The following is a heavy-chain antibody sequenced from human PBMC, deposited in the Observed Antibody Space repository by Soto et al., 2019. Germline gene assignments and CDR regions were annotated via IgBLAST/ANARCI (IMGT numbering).Heavy chain of an antibody. CDR3: ARGGPIAAAGKIDY. CDR1: GGSFSGYY. J-gene: IGHJ4*03. Sequence: SETPSLTCAVYGGSFSGYYWSWIRQPPGKGLEWIGEINHSGSTNYNPSLKSRVTISVDTSKNQFSLKLSSVTAADTAVYYCARGGPIAAAGKIDYWGQGTTVTVSS. D-gene: IGHD6-13*01. CDR2: INHSGST. V-gene: IGHV4-34*01.